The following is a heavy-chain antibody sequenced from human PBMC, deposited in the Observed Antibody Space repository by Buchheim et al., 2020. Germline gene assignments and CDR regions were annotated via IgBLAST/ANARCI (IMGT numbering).Heavy chain of an antibody. D-gene: IGHD6-6*01. CDR2: ISYDGSNK. J-gene: IGHJ3*02. CDR3: ANEPLEYSSPYKPKGGPYDAFDI. V-gene: IGHV3-30*18. CDR1: GFTFSSYG. Sequence: QVQLVESGGGVVQPGRSLRLSCAASGFTFSSYGMHWVRQAPGQGLEWVAVISYDGSNKYYADSVKGRFTISRDNSKNTLYLQMNSLRAEDTAVYYCANEPLEYSSPYKPKGGPYDAFDIWGQGT.